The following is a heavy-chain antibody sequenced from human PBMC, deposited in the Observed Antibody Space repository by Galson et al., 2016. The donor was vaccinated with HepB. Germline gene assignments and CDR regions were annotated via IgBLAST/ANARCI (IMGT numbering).Heavy chain of an antibody. D-gene: IGHD3-10*01. Sequence: SLRLSCAASGFTFSSYGMHWVRQAPGKGLEWVAVIWDDGSDKYYANFVRGRFTISRDNSKNTVFLHMSSLTADDTAVYYCAREDNNRSPMVQGVMAVGMDVWGKGTTVTVSS. CDR1: GFTFSSYG. CDR3: AREDNNRSPMVQGVMAVGMDV. J-gene: IGHJ6*04. CDR2: IWDDGSDK. V-gene: IGHV3-33*01.